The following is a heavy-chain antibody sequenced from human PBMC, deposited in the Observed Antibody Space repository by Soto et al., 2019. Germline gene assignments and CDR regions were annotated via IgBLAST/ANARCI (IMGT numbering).Heavy chain of an antibody. V-gene: IGHV3-43*01. Sequence: PGGSLRLSCAASGFTFDDYTMHWVRQAPGKGLEWVSLISWDGGSTYYADSVKGRFTISRDNSKNSLYLQMNSLRTEDTALYYCAKSIASVPAHSYYYYYGMDVWGQGTTVTVSS. CDR3: AKSIASVPAHSYYYYYGMDV. CDR1: GFTFDDYT. D-gene: IGHD6-13*01. CDR2: ISWDGGST. J-gene: IGHJ6*02.